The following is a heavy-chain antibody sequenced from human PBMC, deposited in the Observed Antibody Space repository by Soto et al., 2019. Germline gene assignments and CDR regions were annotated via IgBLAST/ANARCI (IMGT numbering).Heavy chain of an antibody. CDR1: GLIFSTYW. CDR2: INQDGSKK. J-gene: IGHJ4*02. Sequence: EVQLVESGGGLVQPGGSLRLSCEASGLIFSTYWVTWVRQAPGRGLEWVANINQDGSKKYYVDSVKGRFTISRDNARNVVFLPMNRLRAEDTAVYYWARAIEAAGSYGGQGALFTVSA. CDR3: ARAIEAAGSY. D-gene: IGHD6-13*01. V-gene: IGHV3-7*01.